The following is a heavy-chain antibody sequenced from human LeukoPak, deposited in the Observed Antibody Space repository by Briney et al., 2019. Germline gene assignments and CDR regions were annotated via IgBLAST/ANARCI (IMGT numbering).Heavy chain of an antibody. CDR3: ARDPRGYCSSTSCYTDWFDP. J-gene: IGHJ5*02. V-gene: IGHV3-30*03. D-gene: IGHD2-2*02. CDR1: GFTFSSYG. Sequence: PGGSLRLSCAASGFTFSSYGMHWVRQAPGKGLEWVAVISYDGSNKYYADSVKGRFTISRDNSKNTLYLQMNSLRAEDTAVYYCARDPRGYCSSTSCYTDWFDPWGQGTLVTVSS. CDR2: ISYDGSNK.